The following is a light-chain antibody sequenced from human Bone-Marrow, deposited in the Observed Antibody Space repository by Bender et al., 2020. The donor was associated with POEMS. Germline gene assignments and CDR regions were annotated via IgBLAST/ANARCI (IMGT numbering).Light chain of an antibody. Sequence: QSALTQRRSVSGSPGQSVTISCTGSSSDVGGYNFVSWYQQRPGKVPKLLIYDVNSRPSGVPDRFSGSKSGSSASLAISALKSEDEADYFCAAWNDSLDGVVFGSGTRVTVL. J-gene: IGLJ1*01. CDR1: SSDVGGYNF. CDR2: DVN. CDR3: AAWNDSLDGVV. V-gene: IGLV2-11*01.